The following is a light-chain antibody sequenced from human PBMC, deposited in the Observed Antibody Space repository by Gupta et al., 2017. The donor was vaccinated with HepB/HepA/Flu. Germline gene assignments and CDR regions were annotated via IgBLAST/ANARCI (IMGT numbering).Light chain of an antibody. CDR3: RAWDSSTGV. J-gene: IGLJ2*01. V-gene: IGLV3-1*01. CDR1: KLGDKY. CDR2: QDS. Sequence: SYELTQPPSVSVSPGQTASITCSGDKLGDKYACWYQQKPGQSPGLVIYQDSKRPSGIPERFSGSNSGNKANLTISGTQAVDEADYYCRAWDSSTGVFGGGTNLTVL.